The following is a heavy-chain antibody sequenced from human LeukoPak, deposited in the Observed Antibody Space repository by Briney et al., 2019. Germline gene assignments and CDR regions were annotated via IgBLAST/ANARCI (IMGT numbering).Heavy chain of an antibody. CDR2: IYHSGST. CDR1: GGSISSGGYS. Sequence: SQTLSLTCAVSGGSISSGGYSWSWIRQPPGKGLEWIGYIYHSGSTYYNPSLKSRVTISVDRSKNQFSLKLSSVTAADTAVYYCARYPGGKQHGNWFDPWAREPWSPSPQ. CDR3: ARYPGGKQHGNWFDP. J-gene: IGHJ5*02. V-gene: IGHV4-30-2*01. D-gene: IGHD1/OR15-1a*01.